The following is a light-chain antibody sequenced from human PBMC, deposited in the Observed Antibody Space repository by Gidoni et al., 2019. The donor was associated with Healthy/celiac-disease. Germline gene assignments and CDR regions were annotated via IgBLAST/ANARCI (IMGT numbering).Light chain of an antibody. J-gene: IGKJ2*01. CDR3: QQYGSSGT. CDR1: QSVSSSY. V-gene: IGKV3-20*01. CDR2: GAS. Sequence: EIVLTQSPGTLSLSPGERATLSCRASQSVSSSYLAWYQQKPGQAPRLLIYGASCRATGIPDRFSGSGSGTDFTLTISRLEPEDFAVYYCQQYGSSGTFGQGTKLEIK.